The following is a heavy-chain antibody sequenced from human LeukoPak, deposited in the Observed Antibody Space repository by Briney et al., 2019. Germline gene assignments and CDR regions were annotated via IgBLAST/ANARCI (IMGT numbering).Heavy chain of an antibody. Sequence: GGSLRLSCAASGFTFSDYYMTWIRQAPGKGLEWVSYISGSSSDTNYADSVKGRFTISRDNSKNTLYLQMNSLRAEDTAVYYCAKVRDGSGWLYAPLDYWGQGTLVTVSS. J-gene: IGHJ4*02. V-gene: IGHV3-11*05. CDR2: ISGSSSDT. CDR1: GFTFSDYY. CDR3: AKVRDGSGWLYAPLDY. D-gene: IGHD6-19*01.